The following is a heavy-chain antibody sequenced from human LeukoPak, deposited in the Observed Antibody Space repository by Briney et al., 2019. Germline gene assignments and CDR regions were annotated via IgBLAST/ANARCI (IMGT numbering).Heavy chain of an antibody. D-gene: IGHD1-26*01. CDR3: ARYSATYGWLDP. Sequence: PGGSLRLSCVDSGFTFSNNWMRWVRQASGKGREGVANIKQDGSEKYYVDSVKGRFTISRDNARNSLYLQMNSLRAEDTAVYYCARYSATYGWLDPWGQGSQVTVSS. CDR2: IKQDGSEK. CDR1: GFTFSNNW. J-gene: IGHJ5*02. V-gene: IGHV3-7*01.